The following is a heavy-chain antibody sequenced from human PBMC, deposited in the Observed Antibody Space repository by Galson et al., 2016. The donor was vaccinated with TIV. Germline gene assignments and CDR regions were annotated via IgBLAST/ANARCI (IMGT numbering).Heavy chain of an antibody. D-gene: IGHD4-17*01. J-gene: IGHJ6*02. CDR3: IREGSTVTMHHYFGMDV. CDR2: IYESGTT. CDR1: GYSIKSGYF. V-gene: IGHV4-38-2*02. Sequence: TCAVSGYSIKSGYFWGWIRQPPGKGLQWIGSIYESGTTYSNPSLKSRLTMSVDTSKNQFSLKLSSVTAADTAVYYCIREGSTVTMHHYFGMDVWGQGTTVIVSS.